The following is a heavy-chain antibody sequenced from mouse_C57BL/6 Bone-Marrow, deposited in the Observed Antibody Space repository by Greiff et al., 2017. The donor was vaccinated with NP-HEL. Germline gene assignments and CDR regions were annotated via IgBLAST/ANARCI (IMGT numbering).Heavy chain of an antibody. D-gene: IGHD1-1*01. CDR2: INPSDSYT. Sequence: QVQLQQPGAELVKPGTSVKLSCKASGYTFTSYWMHWVQQRPGQGLEWIGVINPSDSYTNYNQKFKGKATLTVDTSSSTAYMQLSSLTSEDAAVYYCARGDGSSPYYFDYWGQGTTLTVSS. CDR1: GYTFTSYW. V-gene: IGHV1-59*01. J-gene: IGHJ2*01. CDR3: ARGDGSSPYYFDY.